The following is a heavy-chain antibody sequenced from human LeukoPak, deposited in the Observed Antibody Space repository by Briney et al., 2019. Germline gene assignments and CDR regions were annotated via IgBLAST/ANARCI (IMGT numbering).Heavy chain of an antibody. Sequence: GGSLRLSCAASGFTFEASAMSWVRQAPGKGLEWVAVITGGGESTYYADSVKGRFTISRDNSKNTLYLQMNSLRAEDTAVYYCAKASSPGGRNGCDYWGQGTLVTVSS. CDR3: AKASSPGGRNGCDY. CDR2: ITGGGEST. CDR1: GFTFEASA. V-gene: IGHV3-23*01. D-gene: IGHD1-26*01. J-gene: IGHJ4*02.